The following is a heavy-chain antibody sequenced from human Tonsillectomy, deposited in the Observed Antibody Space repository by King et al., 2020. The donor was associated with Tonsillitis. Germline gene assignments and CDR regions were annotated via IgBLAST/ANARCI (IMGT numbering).Heavy chain of an antibody. J-gene: IGHJ3*02. V-gene: IGHV4-34*01. D-gene: IGHD3-10*01. CDR3: ARGQYYYGLAAFDI. CDR2: INHSGST. Sequence: VQLQQWGAGLLKPSETLSLTCAVYGGSFSGYYWSWIRQPPGKGLEWIGEINHSGSTNYNPSLKSRVIISVDTSKNQFSLKLSSVTAADTAVYYCARGQYYYGLAAFDIWGQGTMVTVSS. CDR1: GGSFSGYY.